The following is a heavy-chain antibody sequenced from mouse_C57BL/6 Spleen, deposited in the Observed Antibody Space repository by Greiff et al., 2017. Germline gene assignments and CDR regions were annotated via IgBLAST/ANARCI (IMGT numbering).Heavy chain of an antibody. CDR3: TSLELGFDY. V-gene: IGHV5-9-1*02. D-gene: IGHD4-1*01. Sequence: EVMLVESGEGLVKPGGSLKLSCAASGFTFSSYAMSWVRQTPEKRLEWVAYLSSGGDYIYYADTVKGRFTISRDNARNTLYLQMSSLKSEDTAMYYCTSLELGFDYWGQGTTLTVSS. CDR1: GFTFSSYA. CDR2: LSSGGDYI. J-gene: IGHJ2*01.